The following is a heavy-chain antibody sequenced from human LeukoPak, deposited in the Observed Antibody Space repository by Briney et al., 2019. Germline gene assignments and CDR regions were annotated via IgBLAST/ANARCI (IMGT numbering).Heavy chain of an antibody. V-gene: IGHV4-59*01. D-gene: IGHD6-13*01. CDR3: AGEIAAAFDY. J-gene: IGHJ4*02. CDR2: IYYSGST. CDR1: GGSISSYY. Sequence: SETLSLTCTVSGGSISSYYWSWIRQPPGKGLEWIGYIYYSGSTNYNPSLKSRVTISVDTSKNQFSLKLSSVTAADTAVYYCAGEIAAAFDYWGQGTLVTVSS.